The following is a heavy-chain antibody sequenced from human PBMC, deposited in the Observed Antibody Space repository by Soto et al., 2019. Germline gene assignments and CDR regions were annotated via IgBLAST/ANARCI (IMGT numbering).Heavy chain of an antibody. J-gene: IGHJ4*02. Sequence: XSVKVSCKASVYTFTCYYMHWVRQAPGQGLEWMGWINPNSGGTNYAQKFQGRVTMTRDTSISTAYMELSRLRSDDTAVYYCARAGIAVAGKVDYWGKGTLVTVS. CDR3: ARAGIAVAGKVDY. CDR1: VYTFTCYY. D-gene: IGHD6-19*01. CDR2: INPNSGGT. V-gene: IGHV1-2*02.